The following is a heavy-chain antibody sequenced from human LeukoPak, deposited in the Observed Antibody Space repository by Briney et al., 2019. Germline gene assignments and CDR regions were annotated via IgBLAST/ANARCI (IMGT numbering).Heavy chain of an antibody. CDR3: ARDYVWGSSESDY. CDR2: INSSGGDI. CDR1: GFTFSRYG. V-gene: IGHV3-23*01. D-gene: IGHD7-27*01. J-gene: IGHJ4*02. Sequence: GGTLRLSCAASGFTFSRYGMTWVRQAPGKGLEWLSSINSSGGDIYYPDSVKGRFTISRDNSRNTVYLQMNSLRVEDTAIYYCARDYVWGSSESDYWGQGTLVTVSS.